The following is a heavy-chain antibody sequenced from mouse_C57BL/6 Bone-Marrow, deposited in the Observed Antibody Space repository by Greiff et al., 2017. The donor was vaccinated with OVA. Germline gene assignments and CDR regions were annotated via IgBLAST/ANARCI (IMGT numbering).Heavy chain of an antibody. V-gene: IGHV1-18*01. CDR2: INPNNGGT. Sequence: EVKLMESGPELVKPGASVKIPCKASGYTFTDYNMDWVKQSHGKSLEWIGDINPNNGGTIYNQKFKGKATLTVDKSSSTAYMELRSLTSEDTAVYYCARKGRDGYYWFAYWGQGTLVTVSA. CDR1: GYTFTDYN. CDR3: ARKGRDGYYWFAY. J-gene: IGHJ3*01. D-gene: IGHD2-3*01.